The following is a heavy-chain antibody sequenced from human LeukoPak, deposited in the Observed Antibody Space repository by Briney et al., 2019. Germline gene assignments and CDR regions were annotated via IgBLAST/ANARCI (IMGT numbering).Heavy chain of an antibody. CDR3: ARDGKWELRGFYFDY. V-gene: IGHV1-18*01. J-gene: IGHJ4*02. D-gene: IGHD1-26*01. CDR1: GYTFTSYG. CDR2: ISAYNGNT. Sequence: ASVKVSCKASGYTFTSYGISWVRQAPGQGLEWMGWISAYNGNTNYAQKLQGRVTMTTDASTSTAYMELRSLRSDDTAVYYCARDGKWELRGFYFDYWGQGTLVTVSS.